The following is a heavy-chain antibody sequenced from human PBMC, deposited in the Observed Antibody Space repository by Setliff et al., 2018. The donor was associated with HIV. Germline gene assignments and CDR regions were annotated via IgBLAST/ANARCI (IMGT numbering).Heavy chain of an antibody. CDR3: ARSSSHWSGWFDP. Sequence: SETLSLTCTVSGDSISTGYYYWSWIRQPAGKGLEWIGRIYTSGSTNYNPSLKSRVTISVDTSKNEFSLKLSSVTAADTAVYYCARSSSHWSGWFDPWGQGTLATVSS. J-gene: IGHJ5*02. V-gene: IGHV4-61*02. D-gene: IGHD6-13*01. CDR1: GDSISTGYYY. CDR2: IYTSGST.